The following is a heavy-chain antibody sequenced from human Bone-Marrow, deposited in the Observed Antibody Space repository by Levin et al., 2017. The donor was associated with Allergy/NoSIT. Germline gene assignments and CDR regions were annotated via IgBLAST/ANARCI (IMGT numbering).Heavy chain of an antibody. Sequence: GGSLRLSCAASGFTFSTYAMSWVRQAPGKGLEWVSAIRGSNAFYGDSAKGRFTISRDNSKNTLYLQMSSLRAEDTASYYCARDPCADTTCYTYSWFDSWGPGTLVTVSS. J-gene: IGHJ5*01. CDR2: IRGSNA. CDR3: ARDPCADTTCYTYSWFDS. CDR1: GFTFSTYA. V-gene: IGHV3-23*01. D-gene: IGHD2-15*01.